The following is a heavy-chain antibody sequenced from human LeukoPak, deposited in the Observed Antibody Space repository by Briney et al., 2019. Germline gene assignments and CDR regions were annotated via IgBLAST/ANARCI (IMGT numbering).Heavy chain of an antibody. D-gene: IGHD3-3*01. CDR2: GSDIGGT. V-gene: IGHV4-34*01. Sequence: SETLSLTCAVYGGSLNGHYWSWIRQSPGKGLEWIGEGSDIGGTKFNPSLKSRVSISADTSKNQFSLKVHSVTAADTAVYYCGGPRSAFQPFDYWGQGALVTVSS. CDR1: GGSLNGHY. CDR3: GGPRSAFQPFDY. J-gene: IGHJ4*02.